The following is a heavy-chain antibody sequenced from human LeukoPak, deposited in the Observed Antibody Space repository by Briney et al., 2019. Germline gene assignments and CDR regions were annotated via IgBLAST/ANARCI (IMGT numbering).Heavy chain of an antibody. CDR3: ARDWDSSGWLDY. CDR2: IYYSGST. Sequence: SETLSLTCTVSGGSISSSGYYWDWIRQPPGKGLEWIGSIYYSGSTYYNPSLKSRVTISVDTSKNQFSLKLSSVTAADTAVYYCARDWDSSGWLDYWGQGTLVTVSS. J-gene: IGHJ4*02. D-gene: IGHD6-19*01. V-gene: IGHV4-39*07. CDR1: GGSISSSGYY.